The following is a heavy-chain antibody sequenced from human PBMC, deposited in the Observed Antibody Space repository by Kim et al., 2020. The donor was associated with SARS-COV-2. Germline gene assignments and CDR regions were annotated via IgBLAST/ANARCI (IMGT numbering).Heavy chain of an antibody. D-gene: IGHD4-4*01. CDR2: VNAANDKT. V-gene: IGHV1-3*01. CDR3: ARDMNPTVYDY. Sequence: ASVKASCKASGYTFKSYPIHWLRQAPGQRLEWMGWVNAANDKTKYSQKFQGRVTITRDTSANTAYMDLSSLTSEDTAIYYCARDMNPTVYDYWGQGTLVTVSS. J-gene: IGHJ4*02. CDR1: GYTFKSYP.